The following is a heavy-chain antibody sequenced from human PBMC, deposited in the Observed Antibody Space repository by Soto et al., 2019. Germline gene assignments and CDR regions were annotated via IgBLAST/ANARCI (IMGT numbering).Heavy chain of an antibody. CDR2: ISHHGLKE. CDR1: GFTFRDYG. D-gene: IGHD1-26*01. CDR3: AKDWVGGSNKYYFEY. V-gene: IGHV3-30*18. Sequence: LRLSCVASGFTFRDYGMHWVRQAPGKGLEWVAGISHHGLKEHYADSVKGRFTISRDNSKKTVYLQLNSLRGDDTAVYYCAKDWVGGSNKYYFEYWGQGTLVTVSS. J-gene: IGHJ4*02.